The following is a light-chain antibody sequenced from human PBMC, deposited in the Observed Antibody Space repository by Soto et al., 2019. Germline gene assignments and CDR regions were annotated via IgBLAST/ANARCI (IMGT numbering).Light chain of an antibody. CDR1: QDISGW. CDR3: QQANSFPWT. CDR2: AAS. V-gene: IGKV1D-12*01. J-gene: IGKJ1*01. Sequence: DIQMTQSPSSVSASVGDRVTITCRASQDISGWLAWFQQKPGKAPNLLIYAASILQSGVPSRFSGSGSGKDFSLTITSLQPEDFATYYCQQANSFPWTFGQGTKVEL.